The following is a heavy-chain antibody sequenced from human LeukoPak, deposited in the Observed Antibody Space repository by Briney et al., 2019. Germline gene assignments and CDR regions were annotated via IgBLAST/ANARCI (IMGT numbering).Heavy chain of an antibody. V-gene: IGHV3-23*01. J-gene: IGHJ4*02. Sequence: GGSLRLSCVASGFTLSKYGMHWVRQAPGKGLEWVSVIRDTGDKTYYADSVKGRFTISRDNSKKTLYLQMNTLRAEDTAVYYCAKKSVGATGYFDYWGQGTLVTVSS. CDR2: IRDTGDKT. CDR3: AKKSVGATGYFDY. D-gene: IGHD1-26*01. CDR1: GFTLSKYG.